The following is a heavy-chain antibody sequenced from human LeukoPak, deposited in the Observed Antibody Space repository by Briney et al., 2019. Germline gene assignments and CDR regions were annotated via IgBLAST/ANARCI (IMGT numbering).Heavy chain of an antibody. V-gene: IGHV4-34*01. CDR3: ARHRGLYYYYYTDV. CDR1: GGSFSGYY. D-gene: IGHD3-16*01. J-gene: IGHJ6*03. CDR2: INHSGST. Sequence: PSETLSLTCAVYGGSFSGYYWSWIRQPPGKGLEWIGEINHSGSTNYNPSLKSRVTISVDTSKNQFSLKLSSVTAADTAVYYCARHRGLYYYYYTDVWGKGTTVTISS.